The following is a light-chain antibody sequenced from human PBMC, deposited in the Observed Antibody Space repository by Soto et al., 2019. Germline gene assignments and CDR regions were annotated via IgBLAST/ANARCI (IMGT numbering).Light chain of an antibody. J-gene: IGLJ2*01. V-gene: IGLV1-44*01. CDR1: SSNIGSKT. Sequence: QSVLTQPPSASGTPGQRVTISCSGSSSNIGSKTVNWYQQVPGTAPKLLIYSDNRRPSGVPDRFSGSKSGTSASLAISGLQSEXXADYYCAAWDDSLNVVVFGGGTKVTVL. CDR3: AAWDDSLNVVV. CDR2: SDN.